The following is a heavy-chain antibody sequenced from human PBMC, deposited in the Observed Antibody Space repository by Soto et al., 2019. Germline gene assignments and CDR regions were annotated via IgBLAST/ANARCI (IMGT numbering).Heavy chain of an antibody. Sequence: EVQLVESGGGLVKPGGSLRLSCSASGFALSSYSMNWVRQAPGKGLEWVSSISSTSLYMYYADSVKGRSTISKDNAQNSLYLQMTSPSAEDTAVYYCARRAMYSSSWYASDLWGQGTLVTVSP. D-gene: IGHD6-13*01. CDR2: ISSTSLYM. V-gene: IGHV3-21*01. J-gene: IGHJ5*02. CDR1: GFALSSYS. CDR3: ARRAMYSSSWYASDL.